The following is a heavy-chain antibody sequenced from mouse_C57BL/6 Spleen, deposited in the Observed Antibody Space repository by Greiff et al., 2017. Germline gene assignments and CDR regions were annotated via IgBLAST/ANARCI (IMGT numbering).Heavy chain of an antibody. CDR3: ARKERYYAMDY. CDR1: GFTFSDYG. V-gene: IGHV5-17*01. CDR2: ISSGSSTI. J-gene: IGHJ4*01. Sequence: EVNVVESGGGLVKPGGSLKLSCAASGFTFSDYGMHWVRQAPEKGLEWVAYISSGSSTIYYADTVKGRFTISRDNAKNTLFLQMTRLRSEDTAMYYCARKERYYAMDYWGQGTSVTVSS.